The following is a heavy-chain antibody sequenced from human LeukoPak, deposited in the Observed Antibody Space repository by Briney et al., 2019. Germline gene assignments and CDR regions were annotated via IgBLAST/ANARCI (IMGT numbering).Heavy chain of an antibody. CDR1: GGTLSSYA. CDR2: IIPIFGIA. D-gene: IGHD3-22*01. Sequence: ASVKVSCKDSGGTLSSYAISWVRQAPGKGLEWMGRIIPIFGIANYAQKFQGRVTITADKSTSTAYMELSSLRSEGTAVYYCARYQNSSYYYWGQGTLVTVSS. V-gene: IGHV1-69*04. J-gene: IGHJ4*02. CDR3: ARYQNSSYYY.